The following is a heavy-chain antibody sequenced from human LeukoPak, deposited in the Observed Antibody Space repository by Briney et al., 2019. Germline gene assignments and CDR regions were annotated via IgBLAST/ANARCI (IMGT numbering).Heavy chain of an antibody. CDR3: ARDHYGLTSYPNP. Sequence: PGGSLRLSCAASGFTVSSNYMGWVRQAPGKGLEWVSVIFSDGNTYYADSVKGRFTISRDNSKNSLYLQMNSLRAEDTAVYYCARDHYGLTSYPNPWGQGTLVTVSS. CDR2: IFSDGNT. D-gene: IGHD3-10*01. CDR1: GFTVSSNY. J-gene: IGHJ5*02. V-gene: IGHV3-66*01.